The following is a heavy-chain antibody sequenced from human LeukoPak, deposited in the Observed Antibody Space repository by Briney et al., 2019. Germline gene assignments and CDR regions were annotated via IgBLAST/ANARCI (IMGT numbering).Heavy chain of an antibody. CDR1: GGSVSSVTYY. CDR2: RSHSGSA. Sequence: SEILSLTCTVSGGSVSSVTYYWNWIRQPPGQGLEWIGYRSHSGSANYTPSLKSRVTISLDTSKNQFSLRLSSVTAADTAIYYCARSDYSSGWFDFDCWGQGALVTVS. J-gene: IGHJ4*02. V-gene: IGHV4-61*01. CDR3: ARSDYSSGWFDFDC. D-gene: IGHD6-19*01.